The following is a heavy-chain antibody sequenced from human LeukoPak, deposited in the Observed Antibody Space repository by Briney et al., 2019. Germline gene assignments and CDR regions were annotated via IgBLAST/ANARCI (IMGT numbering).Heavy chain of an antibody. D-gene: IGHD2/OR15-2a*01. CDR2: IKSNADGGTP. Sequence: GGSLRLSCAASGFSFMNAWMIWVRQAPGKGLEWVGRIKSNADGGTPDYAAPARGRFTISRDDSKNTLYLQMNSLKTEDTAVYYCTTFYHEYSPYWGRGTLITVSS. CDR1: GFSFMNAW. CDR3: TTFYHEYSPY. J-gene: IGHJ4*02. V-gene: IGHV3-15*01.